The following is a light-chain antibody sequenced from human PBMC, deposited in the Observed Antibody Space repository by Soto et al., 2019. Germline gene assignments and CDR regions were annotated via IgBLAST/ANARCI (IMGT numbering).Light chain of an antibody. J-gene: IGKJ1*01. CDR2: SAS. CDR1: QSVSSN. CDR3: QQYNDWPRT. Sequence: EIVMTQSPATPSVSPGERVTLSCRASQSVSSNLAWYLQKPGQAPRLLIYSASYRASDIPARFSGSGSGTEFTLTISSLQSEDLAVYYCQQYNDWPRTFGQGTKVDIK. V-gene: IGKV3-15*01.